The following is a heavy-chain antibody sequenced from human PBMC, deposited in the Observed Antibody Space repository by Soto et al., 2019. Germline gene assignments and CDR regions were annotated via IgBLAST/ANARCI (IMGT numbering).Heavy chain of an antibody. CDR3: ARQARIAVAHNRYYFDY. CDR1: GGSISSYY. CDR2: IYYSGST. V-gene: IGHV4-59*08. Sequence: SETLSLTCTVSGGSISSYYLSWIRQPPGKGLEWIGYIYYSGSTNYNPSLKSRVTISVDTSKNQFSLKLSSVTAADTAVYYCARQARIAVAHNRYYFDYWGQGTLVTVSS. D-gene: IGHD6-19*01. J-gene: IGHJ4*02.